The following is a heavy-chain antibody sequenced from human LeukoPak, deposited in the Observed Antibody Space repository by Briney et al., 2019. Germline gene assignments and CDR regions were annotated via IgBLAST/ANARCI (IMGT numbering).Heavy chain of an antibody. CDR3: ARLSTINSYSFDY. D-gene: IGHD5/OR15-5a*01. V-gene: IGHV2-5*01. CDR1: GFSVSATGVG. J-gene: IGHJ4*02. Sequence: SGPTPVNPTETLTVTCTLSGFSVSATGVGVGWIRQPPGRALEWLAHIYWNDGDYYSSSLKSRLTITKDTSKNLVVLTMTNMDPVDTATYYCARLSTINSYSFDYWGQGTLVTV. CDR2: IYWNDGD.